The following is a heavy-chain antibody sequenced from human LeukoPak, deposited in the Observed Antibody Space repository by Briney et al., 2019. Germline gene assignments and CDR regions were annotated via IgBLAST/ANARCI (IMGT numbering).Heavy chain of an antibody. J-gene: IGHJ4*02. CDR3: ARGNLLRYSGTDY. Sequence: PSETLSLTCAVYGGSFSGYYWSWIRQPPGKGLEWIGEINHSGSTNYNPSLKSRVTISVDTSKNQFSLKLSSVTAADTAVYYCARGNLLRYSGTDYWGQGTLVTVSS. D-gene: IGHD3-9*01. CDR1: GGSFSGYY. CDR2: INHSGST. V-gene: IGHV4-34*01.